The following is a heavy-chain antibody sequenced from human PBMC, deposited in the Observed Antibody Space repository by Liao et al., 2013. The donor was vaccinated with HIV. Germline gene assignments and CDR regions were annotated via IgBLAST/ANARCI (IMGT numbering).Heavy chain of an antibody. CDR1: GGSISSAGYS. CDR2: IYHSGST. CDR3: ASAPPYLQHARLGFGTPTGVRTETRYRFDP. D-gene: IGHD6-13*01. Sequence: QLQLQESGSGLVKPSQTLSLTCAVSGGSISSAGYSWSWIRQPPGKGLEWIGYIYHSGSTSYYPSLKSRVTISVDRSKNQFSLKLSSVTAADTAVYYCASAPPYLQHARLGFGTPTGVRTETRYRFDP. J-gene: IGHJ5*02. V-gene: IGHV4-30-2*01.